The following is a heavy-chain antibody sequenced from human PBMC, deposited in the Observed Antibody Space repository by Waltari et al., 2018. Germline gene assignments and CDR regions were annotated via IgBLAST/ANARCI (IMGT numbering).Heavy chain of an antibody. CDR3: ASPYCSGGSCYDEAAFDI. CDR1: GGSISDTSYF. CDR2: INHSGST. D-gene: IGHD2-15*01. V-gene: IGHV4-39*07. J-gene: IGHJ3*02. Sequence: QLQLQESGPGLVKPSETLFLTCNVSGGSISDTSYFWGWVRQPPGKGLEWIGEINHSGSTNYNPSLKSRVTISVDTSKNQFSLKLSSVTAADTAVYYCASPYCSGGSCYDEAAFDIWGQGTMVTVSS.